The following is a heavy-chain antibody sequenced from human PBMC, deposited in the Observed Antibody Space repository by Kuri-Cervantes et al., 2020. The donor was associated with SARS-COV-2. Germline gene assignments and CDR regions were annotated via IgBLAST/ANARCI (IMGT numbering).Heavy chain of an antibody. CDR1: GFTFSSYS. Sequence: GESLKISCADSGFTFSSYSMNWVRQAPGKGLEWVSSISSSSSYIYYADSVKGRFTISRDNAKNSLYLQMNSLRAEDTAVYYCASLGGTSWHDYWGQGTLVTVSS. J-gene: IGHJ4*02. V-gene: IGHV3-21*01. CDR2: ISSSSSYI. CDR3: ASLGGTSWHDY. D-gene: IGHD2-2*01.